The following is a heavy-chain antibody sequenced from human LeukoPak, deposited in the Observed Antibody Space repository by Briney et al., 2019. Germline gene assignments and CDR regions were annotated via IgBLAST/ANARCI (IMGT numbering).Heavy chain of an antibody. J-gene: IGHJ4*02. Sequence: PGGSLRLSCEASGFIFSNYGMLWVRQAPGKGLEWLALIWYDGQTKFYADSVKGRFTISRDNSGNTLFLHMTSLRVEDTAVYYCAREWGRIAVAGGPGYRGQGALVTVSS. CDR1: GFIFSNYG. CDR2: IWYDGQTK. V-gene: IGHV3-33*01. CDR3: AREWGRIAVAGGPGY. D-gene: IGHD6-19*01.